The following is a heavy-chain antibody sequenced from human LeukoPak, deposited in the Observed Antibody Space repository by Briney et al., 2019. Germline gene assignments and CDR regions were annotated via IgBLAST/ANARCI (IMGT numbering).Heavy chain of an antibody. J-gene: IGHJ3*02. CDR1: GGSISSYY. Sequence: SETLSLTCTVSGGSISSYYWSWIRQPPGKGLEWIGYIDYSGSTNYNPSLKSRVTISVDTSKNQFSLKLSSVTAADTAVYYCARDLTHRHYYDSSGYYVWHAFDIWGQGTMVTVSS. CDR2: IDYSGST. CDR3: ARDLTHRHYYDSSGYYVWHAFDI. D-gene: IGHD3-22*01. V-gene: IGHV4-59*01.